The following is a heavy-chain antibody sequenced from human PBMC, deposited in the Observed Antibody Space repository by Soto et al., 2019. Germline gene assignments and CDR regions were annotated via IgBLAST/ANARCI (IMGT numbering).Heavy chain of an antibody. J-gene: IGHJ6*02. CDR3: ARDFTTRSYGVDV. CDR1: GYTFTGAY. V-gene: IGHV1-2*02. Sequence: QAQLVQSGAEVKKPGASVKVSCKASGYTFTGAYIHWVRQAPGQGLEWMGCINPNSGGTEFAQKVQGRVTVTRDTSITTVYMEMNRLRSDDTGVYYCARDFTTRSYGVDVWGQGTAVTVSS. CDR2: INPNSGGT. D-gene: IGHD3-10*01.